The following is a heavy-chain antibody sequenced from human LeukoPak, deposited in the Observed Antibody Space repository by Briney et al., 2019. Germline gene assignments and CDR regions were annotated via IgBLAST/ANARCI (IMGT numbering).Heavy chain of an antibody. Sequence: SVEVSCKASGGTFSSYAISWVRQAPGQGFEWMGGIIPIFGTANYAQKFQGRVTITADESTSTAYMELSSLRSDDSAVYYCATPISSGWHFDYWGQGTLVTVSS. CDR3: ATPISSGWHFDY. V-gene: IGHV1-69*13. CDR1: GGTFSSYA. J-gene: IGHJ4*02. CDR2: IIPIFGTA. D-gene: IGHD6-19*01.